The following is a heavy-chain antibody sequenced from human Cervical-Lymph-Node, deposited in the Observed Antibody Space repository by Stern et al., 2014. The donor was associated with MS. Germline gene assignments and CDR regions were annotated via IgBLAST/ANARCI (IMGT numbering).Heavy chain of an antibody. D-gene: IGHD3-9*01. CDR2: ISNIGRT. CDR1: GFSVSTDY. CDR3: ARDTDSPERSDW. V-gene: IGHV3-53*01. J-gene: IGHJ4*02. Sequence: VQLVESGGGVIQPGGSLRLSCAASGFSVSTDYMTWVRQAPGKGLEWVSVISNIGRTYYADSVKGQFTISRDNSKNTLHLQMTGLRVDDTAVYYCARDTDSPERSDWWGQGTLVTVSS.